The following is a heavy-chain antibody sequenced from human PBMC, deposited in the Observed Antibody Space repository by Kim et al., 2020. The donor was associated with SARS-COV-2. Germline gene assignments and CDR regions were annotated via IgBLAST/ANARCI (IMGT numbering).Heavy chain of an antibody. D-gene: IGHD3-22*01. Sequence: GRFTISRDNAKNSLYLQMNSLRAEDTAVYYCARDENYYYDSSGLADAFDIWGQGTMVTVSS. V-gene: IGHV3-11*06. CDR3: ARDENYYYDSSGLADAFDI. J-gene: IGHJ3*02.